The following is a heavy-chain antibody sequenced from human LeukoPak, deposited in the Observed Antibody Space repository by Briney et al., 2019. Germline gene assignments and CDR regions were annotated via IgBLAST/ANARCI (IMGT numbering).Heavy chain of an antibody. J-gene: IGHJ5*02. CDR1: GYTFTGYY. Sequence: ASVKVSCKASGYTFTGYYMHWVRQAPGQGLEWMGWINPNSGGTNYAQNFQGRVTMTRDTSINIAYMELSSLRSEDTAVYYCARGKKYVASDVYWFDPWGQGTLVTVSS. CDR3: ARGKKYVASDVYWFDP. CDR2: INPNSGGT. V-gene: IGHV1-2*02. D-gene: IGHD3-16*01.